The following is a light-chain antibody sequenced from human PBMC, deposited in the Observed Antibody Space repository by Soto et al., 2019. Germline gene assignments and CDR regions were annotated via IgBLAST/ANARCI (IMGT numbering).Light chain of an antibody. V-gene: IGLV2-11*01. CDR2: DVS. CDR3: CSYAGSYTSYV. CDR1: SSDVGGYNY. J-gene: IGLJ1*01. Sequence: QSALTQPRSVSGSPGQSVTISCTGTSSDVGGYNYVSWYQQHPGKAPKLMIYDVSKRPSGVPDRFSGSKSGNTASLAISGLQAEDEAEYYCCSYAGSYTSYVFGTGTQLTVL.